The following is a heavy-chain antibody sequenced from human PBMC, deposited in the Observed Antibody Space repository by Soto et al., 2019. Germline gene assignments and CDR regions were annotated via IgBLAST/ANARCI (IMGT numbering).Heavy chain of an antibody. V-gene: IGHV1-24*01. J-gene: IGHJ4*02. CDR3: ARGADCTNGVCYHFDY. Sequence: ASVKVSCKVSGYTLTELSMHWVRQAPGKGLEWMGGFDPEDGETIYAQKFQGRVTMTEDTSTDTAYMELSSLRSEDTAVYYCARGADCTNGVCYHFDYWGQGTLVTVSS. CDR2: FDPEDGET. D-gene: IGHD2-8*01. CDR1: GYTLTELS.